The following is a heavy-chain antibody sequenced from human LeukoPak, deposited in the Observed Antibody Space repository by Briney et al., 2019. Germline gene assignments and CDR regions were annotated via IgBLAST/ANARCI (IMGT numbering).Heavy chain of an antibody. CDR3: AKDRGFDYGDSVGHFDY. Sequence: QSGGSLRLSCAASGFTFSDYYMSWIRQAPGKGLEWVSGISWNSGSIGYADSVKGRFTISRDNAKNSLYLQMNSLRAEDTALYYCAKDRGFDYGDSVGHFDYWGQGTLVTVSS. CDR1: GFTFSDYY. J-gene: IGHJ4*02. D-gene: IGHD4-17*01. CDR2: ISWNSGSI. V-gene: IGHV3-9*01.